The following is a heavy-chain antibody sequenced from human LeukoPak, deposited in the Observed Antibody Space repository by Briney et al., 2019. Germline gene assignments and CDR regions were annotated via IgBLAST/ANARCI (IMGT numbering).Heavy chain of an antibody. CDR3: ARVDYDILTGYSPFDY. D-gene: IGHD3-9*01. CDR1: GFTFSSYG. J-gene: IGHJ4*02. CDR2: KWYDGSNK. V-gene: IGHV3-33*08. Sequence: GGSLRLSCAASGFTFSSYGMHWVRQAPGKGLEWVAVKWYDGSNKYYADSVKGRFTISRDNSNNTLYLQMNSLRAEDTAVYCCARVDYDILTGYSPFDYWGQGTLVTVSS.